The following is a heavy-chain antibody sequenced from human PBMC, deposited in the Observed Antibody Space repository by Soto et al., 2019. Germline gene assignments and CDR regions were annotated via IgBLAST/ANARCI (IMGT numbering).Heavy chain of an antibody. Sequence: QVQLVQSGAEVKKPGSSVKVSCKASGGTFSSYAISWVRQAPGQGLEWMGGIIPIFGTANYAQKFQGRVTITADKSTNPAYMELSRLRSEDTAVYYCARATPTYYYDSSGYLKFDYWGQGTLGTVSS. CDR2: IIPIFGTA. V-gene: IGHV1-69*06. D-gene: IGHD3-22*01. J-gene: IGHJ4*02. CDR3: ARATPTYYYDSSGYLKFDY. CDR1: GGTFSSYA.